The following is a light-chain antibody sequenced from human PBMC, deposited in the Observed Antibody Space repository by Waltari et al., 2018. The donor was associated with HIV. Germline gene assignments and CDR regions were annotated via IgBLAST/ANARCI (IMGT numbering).Light chain of an antibody. Sequence: QSVLTQPPSVSGTPGQRVTISCSGGSSNIGDNAVSWYQQFPGTAPKLLIYSNNQRPSGVPVRFSGSKSGTSASLAISGLQSEDEADYYCATLDDSLNGPVFGGGTKVTGL. J-gene: IGLJ2*01. CDR1: SSNIGDNA. V-gene: IGLV1-44*01. CDR2: SNN. CDR3: ATLDDSLNGPV.